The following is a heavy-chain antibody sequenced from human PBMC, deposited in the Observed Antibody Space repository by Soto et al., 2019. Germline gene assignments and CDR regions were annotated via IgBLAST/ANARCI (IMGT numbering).Heavy chain of an antibody. CDR2: ISSSSSTI. CDR3: ARHPERIAQIGWFDP. CDR1: GFTFSSYS. J-gene: IGHJ5*02. V-gene: IGHV3-48*01. D-gene: IGHD6-13*01. Sequence: EVQLVESGGGLVQPGGSLRLSCAASGFTFSSYSMNWVRQAPGKGLEWVSYISSSSSTIYYADSVKGQFTISRDNAKNSLNLQMNSLRAEDTAVYYCARHPERIAQIGWFDPWGQGTLVTVSS.